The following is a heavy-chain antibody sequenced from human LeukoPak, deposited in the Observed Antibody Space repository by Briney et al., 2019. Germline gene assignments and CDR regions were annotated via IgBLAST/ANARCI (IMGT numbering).Heavy chain of an antibody. CDR1: GGSISSYY. V-gene: IGHV4-59*01. CDR2: IHYIGSS. Sequence: SETLSLTCTVSGGSISSYYWSWIRQPPGKGLEWIGYIHYIGSSNYNPFLKSRVTISVDTSKNQFSLKLSFVTAADTAVYYCARDATGSLRRGFRFDPWGQGTLVTVSS. CDR3: ARDATGSLRRGFRFDP. D-gene: IGHD5/OR15-5a*01. J-gene: IGHJ5*02.